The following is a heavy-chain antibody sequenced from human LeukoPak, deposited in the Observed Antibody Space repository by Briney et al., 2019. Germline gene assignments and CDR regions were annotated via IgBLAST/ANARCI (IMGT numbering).Heavy chain of an antibody. CDR1: GGSISSGDYY. J-gene: IGHJ6*02. D-gene: IGHD3-3*01. CDR2: IYYSGST. Sequence: DPSETLSLTCTVSGGSISSGDYYWSWIRQPPGKGLEWIGYIYYSGSTYYNPSLKSRVTISVDTSKNQFSLKLSSVTAADTAVYYCARAARSPGSSYDFWGGYYGSLYYYYYGMDVWGQGTTVTVSS. CDR3: ARAARSPGSSYDFWGGYYGSLYYYYYGMDV. V-gene: IGHV4-30-4*01.